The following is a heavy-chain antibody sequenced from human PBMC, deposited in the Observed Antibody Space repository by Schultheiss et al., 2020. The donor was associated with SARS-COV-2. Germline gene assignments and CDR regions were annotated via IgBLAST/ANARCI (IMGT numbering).Heavy chain of an antibody. CDR2: IRSKAYGGTT. J-gene: IGHJ4*02. CDR1: GFTFSNAW. CDR3: TTLTTVTTQGSY. D-gene: IGHD4-11*01. V-gene: IGHV3-15*01. Sequence: GGSLRLSCAASGFTFSNAWMSWVRQAPGKGLEWVGFIRSKAYGGTTEYAASVKGRFTISRDDSKNTLYLQMNSLKTEDTAVYYCTTLTTVTTQGSYWGQGTLVTVSS.